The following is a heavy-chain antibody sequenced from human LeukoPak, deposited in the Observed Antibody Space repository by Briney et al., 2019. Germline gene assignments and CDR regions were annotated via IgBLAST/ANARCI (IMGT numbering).Heavy chain of an antibody. D-gene: IGHD2-2*01. CDR3: ASSEYCSSTSCSESWFDP. Sequence: SETLSLTRAVSGYSISSGYYWGWIRQPPGKGLEWIGSIYHSGSTYYNPSLKSRVTISVDTSKNQFSLKLSSVTAADTAVYYCASSEYCSSTSCSESWFDPWGQGTLVTVSS. CDR1: GYSISSGYY. CDR2: IYHSGST. V-gene: IGHV4-38-2*01. J-gene: IGHJ5*02.